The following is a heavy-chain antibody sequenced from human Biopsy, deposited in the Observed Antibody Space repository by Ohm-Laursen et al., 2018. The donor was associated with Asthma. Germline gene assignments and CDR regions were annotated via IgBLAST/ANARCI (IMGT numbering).Heavy chain of an antibody. CDR2: ISKDASTQ. CDR3: VRDGTDDAFDI. Sequence: SLRLSCAASGFSFSNFAIHWVRRAPGKGLEWVGVISKDASTQDYADSVKGRFTMARDNSKNTLDLQMNSLREEDTAVYYCVRDGTDDAFDIWGQGTLVTVSS. CDR1: GFSFSNFA. J-gene: IGHJ3*02. V-gene: IGHV3-30*01. D-gene: IGHD1-1*01.